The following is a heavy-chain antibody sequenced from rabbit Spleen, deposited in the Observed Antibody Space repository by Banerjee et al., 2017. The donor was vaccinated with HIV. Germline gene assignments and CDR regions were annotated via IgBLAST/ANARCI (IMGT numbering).Heavy chain of an antibody. V-gene: IGHV1S47*01. D-gene: IGHD4-1*01. Sequence: QEQLVESGGGLVQPGGSLKLSCKASGFDFSSYGVSWVRQAPGKGLEWIGYIDPVFGYTYYANWVNGRFTISSHNAQNTLFLQLHSLTAADTATYFCARAIVPWLGLTRLDLWGQGTLAPS. J-gene: IGHJ3*01. CDR1: GFDFSSYG. CDR3: ARAIVPWLGLTRLDL. CDR2: IDPVFGYT.